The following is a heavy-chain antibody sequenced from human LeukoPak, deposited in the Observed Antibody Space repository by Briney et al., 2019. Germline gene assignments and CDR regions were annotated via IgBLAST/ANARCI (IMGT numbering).Heavy chain of an antibody. Sequence: ASVKVSCKASGGTFSSYAISWVRQAPGQGLEWMGWISAYNGNTNYAQKLQGRVTMTTDTSTSTAYMELRSLRSDDTAVYYCARTRADYDYVWGSYRLYDYWGQGTLVTVSS. CDR1: GGTFSSYA. CDR3: ARTRADYDYVWGSYRLYDY. V-gene: IGHV1-18*01. D-gene: IGHD3-16*02. J-gene: IGHJ4*02. CDR2: ISAYNGNT.